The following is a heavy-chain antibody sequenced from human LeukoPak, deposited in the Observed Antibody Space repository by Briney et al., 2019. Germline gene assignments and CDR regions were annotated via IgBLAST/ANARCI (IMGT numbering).Heavy chain of an antibody. CDR3: ARDIAGVIAPRPLYY. CDR2: ISSNGGRI. V-gene: IGHV3-64*01. J-gene: IGHJ4*02. D-gene: IGHD6-6*01. CDR1: GFTFSSYA. Sequence: PGGSLRLSCAASGFTFSSYAMHWVRQAPGKGLEYVSGISSNGGRINYANSVKGRFTISRDNTKNTLYLQMGSLRAEVMAVYYCARDIAGVIAPRPLYYWGQGSLVTVSS.